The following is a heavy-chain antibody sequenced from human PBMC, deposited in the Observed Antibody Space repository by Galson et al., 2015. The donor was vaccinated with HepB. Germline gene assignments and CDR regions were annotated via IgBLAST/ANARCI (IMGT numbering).Heavy chain of an antibody. CDR1: GGSISSGGYS. Sequence: LSPTCAVSGGSISSGGYSLSWIRQPPGKGLEGIGYIYHSGSTYYNPSLKSRVTISVDRSKNQFSLKLSSVTAADTAVYYCARGSRGGYDIDYWGQGTLVTVSS. D-gene: IGHD5-12*01. CDR2: IYHSGST. V-gene: IGHV4-30-2*01. J-gene: IGHJ4*02. CDR3: ARGSRGGYDIDY.